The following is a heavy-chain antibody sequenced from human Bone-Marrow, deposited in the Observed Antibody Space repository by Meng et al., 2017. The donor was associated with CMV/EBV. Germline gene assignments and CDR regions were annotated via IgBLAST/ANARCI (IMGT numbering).Heavy chain of an antibody. CDR2: MSFDGSNK. CDR1: GFTFSSYT. J-gene: IGHJ4*02. CDR3: ARAPDFPYYFDY. Sequence: GGSLKISCTASGFTFSSYTMHWVRQAPGKGLEWVAVMSFDGSNKYYADSVRGRFTISRGSSKNTLYLQMNSLRPEDRAVYYCARAPDFPYYFDYWGQGTLVTVSS. V-gene: IGHV3-30*04.